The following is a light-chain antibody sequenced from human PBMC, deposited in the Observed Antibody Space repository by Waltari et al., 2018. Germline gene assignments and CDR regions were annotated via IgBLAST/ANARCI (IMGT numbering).Light chain of an antibody. J-gene: IGKJ4*01. Sequence: ELVLTQSPGTLSLSPGERATLSCRASQSVSSSYLACYQQKPGQAPRLLIYGASSRATGIPDRFSGSGSGTDFTLTISRLEPEDFAVYYCQQYGSSPQTFGGGTKVEIK. CDR1: QSVSSSY. V-gene: IGKV3-20*01. CDR3: QQYGSSPQT. CDR2: GAS.